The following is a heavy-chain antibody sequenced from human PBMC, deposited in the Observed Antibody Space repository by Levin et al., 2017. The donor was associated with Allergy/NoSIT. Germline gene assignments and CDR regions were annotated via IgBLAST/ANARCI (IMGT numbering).Heavy chain of an antibody. V-gene: IGHV1-69*13. D-gene: IGHD3-3*01. CDR1: GGTFSSYA. CDR3: ARVRFLEWHRIFDY. J-gene: IGHJ4*02. CDR2: IIPIFGTA. Sequence: ASVKVSCKASGGTFSSYAISWVRQAPGQGLEWMGGIIPIFGTANYAQKFQGRVTITADESTSTAYMELSSLRSEDTAVYYCARVRFLEWHRIFDYWGQGTLVTVSS.